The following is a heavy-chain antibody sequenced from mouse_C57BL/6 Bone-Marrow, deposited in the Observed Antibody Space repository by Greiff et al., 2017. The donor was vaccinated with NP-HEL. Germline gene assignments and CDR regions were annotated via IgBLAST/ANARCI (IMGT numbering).Heavy chain of an antibody. V-gene: IGHV5-16*01. J-gene: IGHJ1*03. CDR1: GFTFSDYY. Sequence: EVHLVESEGGLVQPGSSMKLSCTASGFTFSDYYMAWVRQVPEKGLEWVANINYDGSSTYYLDSLKSRFIISRDNAKNILYLQMSSLKSEDTATYYCAREGLRSFWYFDVWGTGTTVTVSS. D-gene: IGHD1-1*01. CDR3: AREGLRSFWYFDV. CDR2: INYDGSST.